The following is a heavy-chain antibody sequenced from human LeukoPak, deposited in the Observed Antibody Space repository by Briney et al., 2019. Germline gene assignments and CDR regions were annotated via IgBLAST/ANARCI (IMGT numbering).Heavy chain of an antibody. CDR2: IDQDGSEE. Sequence: PGGSLRLSCAASGFTFSDSWMTWVRQAPGKGLEWVANIDQDGSEEYYVDSVKGRFTISRDNAKNSVYLQMNSLRAEDTAVPYCAKRRVVPAEPSFDYWGQGTLVTVSP. CDR3: AKRRVVPAEPSFDY. D-gene: IGHD2-2*01. J-gene: IGHJ4*02. CDR1: GFTFSDSW. V-gene: IGHV3-7*03.